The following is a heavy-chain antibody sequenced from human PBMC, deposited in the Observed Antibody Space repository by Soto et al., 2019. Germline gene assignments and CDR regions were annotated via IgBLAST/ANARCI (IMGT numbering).Heavy chain of an antibody. CDR3: AKDRGLADPHYYGLDV. Sequence: LRLSCAASGFAFGTYGMHWVRQAPGKGLEWVAVTSYDGSKKYYADSVKGRFTISRDNSNNTVYLQMNSLRLEDTAIYYCAKDRGLADPHYYGLDVWGQGTTVTVSS. J-gene: IGHJ6*02. CDR1: GFAFGTYG. D-gene: IGHD3-10*01. CDR2: TSYDGSKK. V-gene: IGHV3-30*18.